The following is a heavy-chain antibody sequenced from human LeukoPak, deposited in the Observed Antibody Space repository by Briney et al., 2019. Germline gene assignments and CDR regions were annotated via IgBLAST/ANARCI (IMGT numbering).Heavy chain of an antibody. J-gene: IGHJ4*02. V-gene: IGHV1-2*06. Sequence: ASVKVSCKASGYTFTGYYMHWVRQAPGQGLEWMGRINPNSGGTNYAQKFQGMVTMTRDTSISTAYMELSRLRSDDTAVYYCARDLSTSGRDYWGQGTLVTVSS. D-gene: IGHD2-15*01. CDR3: ARDLSTSGRDY. CDR2: INPNSGGT. CDR1: GYTFTGYY.